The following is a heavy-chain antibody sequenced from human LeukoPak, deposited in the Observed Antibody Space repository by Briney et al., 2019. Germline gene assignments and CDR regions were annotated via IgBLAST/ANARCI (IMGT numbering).Heavy chain of an antibody. Sequence: GGSLRLSCAASGFTVSSNYMSWVRQAPGKGLEWDSVIYSGGSTYYADSVKGRFTISRDNSKNTLYLQMNSLRAEDTAVYYCARDRAAVAYWYFDLWGRGTLVTVSS. CDR2: IYSGGST. D-gene: IGHD6-19*01. V-gene: IGHV3-53*01. CDR3: ARDRAAVAYWYFDL. J-gene: IGHJ2*01. CDR1: GFTVSSNY.